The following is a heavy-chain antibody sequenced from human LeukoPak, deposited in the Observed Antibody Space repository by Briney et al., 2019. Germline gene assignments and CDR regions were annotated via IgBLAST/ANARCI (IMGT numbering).Heavy chain of an antibody. CDR2: IYGSGDST. J-gene: IGHJ3*01. Sequence: GGSLRLSCAASGFTFSTYGMSWVRQTPQKGLEWVSAIYGSGDSTYHPDSVKGRFTISRDNSKNTLYLQMNSLRVEDTAIYYCARDQTYSSSWYYAFDLWGQGTMVTVSS. CDR1: GFTFSTYG. D-gene: IGHD6-13*01. CDR3: ARDQTYSSSWYYAFDL. V-gene: IGHV3-23*01.